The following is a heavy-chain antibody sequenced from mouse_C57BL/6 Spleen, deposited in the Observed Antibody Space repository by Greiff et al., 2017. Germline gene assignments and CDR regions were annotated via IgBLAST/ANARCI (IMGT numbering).Heavy chain of an antibody. CDR1: GYTFTSYW. D-gene: IGHD2-4*01. CDR2: IHPNSGST. CDR3: AREFYYDYGDWYFDV. V-gene: IGHV1-64*01. J-gene: IGHJ1*03. Sequence: QVQLKQPGAELVKPGASVKLSCKASGYTFTSYWMHWVKQRPGQGLEWIGMIHPNSGSTNYNEKFKSKATLTVDKSSSTAYMQLSSLTSEDSAVYYCAREFYYDYGDWYFDVWGTGTTVTVSS.